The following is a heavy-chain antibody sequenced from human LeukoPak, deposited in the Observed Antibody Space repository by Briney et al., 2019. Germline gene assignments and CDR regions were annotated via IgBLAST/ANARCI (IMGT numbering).Heavy chain of an antibody. Sequence: GGSLRLSCAASGFTFSSCWMSWVRQAPGKGLEWVANIKHDGSEAHYVDSVKGRFTISRDNAKNSLSLQMNSLNVDDTGVYFCTRDALFGSGRTHLDFWSQGTLVSVSS. CDR2: IKHDGSEA. J-gene: IGHJ4*02. CDR1: GFTFSSCW. D-gene: IGHD3-10*01. CDR3: TRDALFGSGRTHLDF. V-gene: IGHV3-7*04.